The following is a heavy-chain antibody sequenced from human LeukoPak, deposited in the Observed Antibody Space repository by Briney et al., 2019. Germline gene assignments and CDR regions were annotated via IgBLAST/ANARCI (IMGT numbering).Heavy chain of an antibody. Sequence: ASVKVSCKVSGYSFTDFYMQWIQQAPGKGLEWMGLFDPEDDETVYAEKFQGRVTITADTSRDTSYMSLSSLRPEDTAVYYCAVTAAGRDYMAVWGNGTMVTVSS. V-gene: IGHV1-69-2*01. CDR1: GYSFTDFY. J-gene: IGHJ6*03. CDR3: AVTAAGRDYMAV. D-gene: IGHD6-13*01. CDR2: FDPEDDET.